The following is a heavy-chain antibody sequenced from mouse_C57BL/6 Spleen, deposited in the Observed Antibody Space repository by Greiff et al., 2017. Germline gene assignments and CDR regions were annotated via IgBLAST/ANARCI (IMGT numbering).Heavy chain of an antibody. V-gene: IGHV1-82*01. CDR2: IYPGDGDT. Sequence: VQLQESGPELVKPGASVKISCKASGYAFSSSWMNWVKQRPGKGLEWIGRIYPGDGDTNYNGKFKGKATLTADKSSSTAYMQLSSLTSEDSAVYFCARLGFAYWGQGTLVTVSA. J-gene: IGHJ3*01. CDR3: ARLGFAY. CDR1: GYAFSSSW.